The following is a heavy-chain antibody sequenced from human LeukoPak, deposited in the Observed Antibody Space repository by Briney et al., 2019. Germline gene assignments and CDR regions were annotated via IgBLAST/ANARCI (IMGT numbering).Heavy chain of an antibody. CDR2: IRYDGSNK. J-gene: IGHJ4*02. D-gene: IGHD1-26*01. V-gene: IGHV3-30*02. CDR1: GFTFSSYG. Sequence: GGSLRLSCAASGFTFSSYGMHWVRQAPGKGLEWVAFIRYDGSNKYFADSVKGRFTISRDNSKNTLSLQLNSLRAEDTAVYCCAKDQVVGNYFDYWGQGTLVTVSS. CDR3: AKDQVVGNYFDY.